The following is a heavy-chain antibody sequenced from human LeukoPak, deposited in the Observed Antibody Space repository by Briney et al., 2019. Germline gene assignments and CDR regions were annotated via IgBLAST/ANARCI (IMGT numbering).Heavy chain of an antibody. CDR2: IYTSGST. CDR1: GGSISSGSYY. CDR3: ARALGDFRNWFDP. J-gene: IGHJ5*02. V-gene: IGHV4-61*02. D-gene: IGHD1-26*01. Sequence: SETLSLTCTVSGGSISSGSYYWSWIRQPAGKGLEWIGRIYTSGSTNYNPSLKSRVTISVDTSKNQFSLKLSSVTAADTAVYYCARALGDFRNWFDPWGQGTLVTVSS.